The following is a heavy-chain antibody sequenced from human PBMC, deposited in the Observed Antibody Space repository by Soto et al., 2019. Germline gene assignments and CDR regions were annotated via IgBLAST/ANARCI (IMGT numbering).Heavy chain of an antibody. D-gene: IGHD1-1*01. J-gene: IGHJ5*02. Sequence: SETLSLTCSVSGGFISTYSWSWIRQSPGKGLEWIGDINYSGITNYNPSLKSRVTISVDTSKNQFSLSLRSVTAADTAVYYCARGNAFDPWGHGTLVTVSS. CDR2: INYSGIT. CDR1: GGFISTYS. V-gene: IGHV4-59*01. CDR3: ARGNAFDP.